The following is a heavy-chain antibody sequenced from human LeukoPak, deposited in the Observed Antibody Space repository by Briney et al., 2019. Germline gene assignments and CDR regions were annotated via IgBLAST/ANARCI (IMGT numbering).Heavy chain of an antibody. V-gene: IGHV4-39*01. Sequence: SETLSLACTVSGGSISSTNYYWGWIRQPPGKGLEWIGSIYYSGSTYYTPSLKSRVTISVDTSKNQFSLRLSSVTAADTAVYYCARHCEYSYGYVDYWGQGTLVTVSS. J-gene: IGHJ4*02. CDR3: ARHCEYSYGYVDY. CDR1: GGSISSTNYY. D-gene: IGHD5-18*01. CDR2: IYYSGST.